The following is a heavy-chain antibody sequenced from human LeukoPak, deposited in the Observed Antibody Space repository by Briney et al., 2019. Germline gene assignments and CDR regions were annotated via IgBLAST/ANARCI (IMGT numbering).Heavy chain of an antibody. CDR1: GYTFTSYG. V-gene: IGHV1-18*01. J-gene: IGHJ4*02. CDR2: ISAYNGNT. D-gene: IGHD3-3*01. Sequence: GASVKVSCKASGYTFTSYGISWVRQAPGQGLEWMGWISAYNGNTNYAQKLQGRVSMTTDTSTSTAYMELRSLRSDDTAVYYCARDRDFWSGYYRRGIDYWGQGTLVIVSS. CDR3: ARDRDFWSGYYRRGIDY.